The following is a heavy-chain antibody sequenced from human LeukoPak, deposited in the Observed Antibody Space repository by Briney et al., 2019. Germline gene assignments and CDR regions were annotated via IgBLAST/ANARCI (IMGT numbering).Heavy chain of an antibody. CDR1: GFLFSTYT. CDR3: VRDLYMWIY. D-gene: IGHD5-12*01. V-gene: IGHV3-21*01. Sequence: PGGSLRLSCAASGFLFSTYTMNWVRQAPGKGLEWVSSISASSSYMYYADSVKGRFTISRDNAENSLFLQMNSLRAEDTAVYYCVRDLYMWIYWGRGTLVTVSS. CDR2: ISASSSYM. J-gene: IGHJ4*02.